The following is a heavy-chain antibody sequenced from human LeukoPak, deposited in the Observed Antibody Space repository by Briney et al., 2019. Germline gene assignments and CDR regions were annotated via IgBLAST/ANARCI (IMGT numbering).Heavy chain of an antibody. CDR2: IKQDGSEK. CDR1: GFTFSSYW. V-gene: IGHV3-7*01. D-gene: IGHD3-3*01. J-gene: IGHJ6*02. CDR3: ARDSSDFWSGYFFSYYYGMDV. Sequence: GGSLRLSCAASGFTFSSYWMSWVRQAPGKGLEWVANIKQDGSEKYYVDSVKGRFTISRDNAKNSLYLQMNSLRAEDTAVYYCARDSSDFWSGYFFSYYYGMDVWGQGTTVTVSS.